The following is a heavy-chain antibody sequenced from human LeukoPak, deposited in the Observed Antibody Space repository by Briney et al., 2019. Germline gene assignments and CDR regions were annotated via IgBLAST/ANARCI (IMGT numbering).Heavy chain of an antibody. CDR2: IYHSGST. J-gene: IGHJ4*02. V-gene: IGHV4-38-2*02. CDR1: GYSISSGYY. D-gene: IGHD6-13*01. CDR3: ARDVGIAAAYDY. Sequence: KPSETLSLTCAVSGYSISSGYYWGWIRQPPGKGLEWIGSIYHSGSTYYNPSLKSRVTISVDTSKNQLSLKLSSVTAADTAVYYCARDVGIAAAYDYWGQGTLVTVSS.